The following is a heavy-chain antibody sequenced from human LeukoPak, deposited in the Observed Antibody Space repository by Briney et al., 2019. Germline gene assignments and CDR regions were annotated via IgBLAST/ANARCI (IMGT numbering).Heavy chain of an antibody. CDR3: ARQSLGPSRSGSSNNWFDP. D-gene: IGHD3-10*01. J-gene: IGHJ5*02. V-gene: IGHV4-39*01. CDR1: GGSISSSSYY. CDR2: IYYSGST. Sequence: SETLSLTCTVSGGSISSSSYYWGWIRQPPGKGLEWIGSIYYSGSTNYNPSLKSRVTISVDTPNNQFSLKLTSVTAADTAVYYCARQSLGPSRSGSSNNWFDPWGQGTLVTVSS.